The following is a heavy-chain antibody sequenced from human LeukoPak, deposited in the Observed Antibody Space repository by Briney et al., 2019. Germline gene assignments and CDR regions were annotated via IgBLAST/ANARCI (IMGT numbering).Heavy chain of an antibody. J-gene: IGHJ4*02. CDR3: AKDIADSGYDSGGFDY. CDR2: SSWNSGSI. D-gene: IGHD5-12*01. V-gene: IGHV3-9*03. CDR1: GFTFDDYA. Sequence: GGSLRLSCAASGFTFDDYAMHWVRQAPGKGLELVSGSSWNSGSIGYADSVKGRFTISRDNAKNSLYLQMNSLRAEDMALYYCAKDIADSGYDSGGFDYWGQGTLVTVSS.